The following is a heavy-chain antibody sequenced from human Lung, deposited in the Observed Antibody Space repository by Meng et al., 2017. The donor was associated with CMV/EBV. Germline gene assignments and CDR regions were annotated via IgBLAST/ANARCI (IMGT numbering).Heavy chain of an antibody. J-gene: IGHJ5*02. CDR3: VRGSGREWFDP. Sequence: SCAASGFTFSNYWMSWVRQAPGKGLEWVASINQDGSEKHYMDSVKGRFTISRDNAKNALYLEMNSLRAEDTALYFCVRGSGREWFDPWGQGTLVTVSS. CDR1: GFTFSNYW. CDR2: INQDGSEK. D-gene: IGHD2-15*01. V-gene: IGHV3-7*04.